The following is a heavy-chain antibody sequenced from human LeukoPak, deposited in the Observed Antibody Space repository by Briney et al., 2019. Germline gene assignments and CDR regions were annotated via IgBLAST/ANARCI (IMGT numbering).Heavy chain of an antibody. J-gene: IGHJ4*02. V-gene: IGHV4-61*01. D-gene: IGHD5-18*01. CDR3: ASRGYSYGLEGDY. CDR1: GGSISSGSYY. CDR2: IYYSGST. Sequence: SETLSLTCTVSGGSISSGSYYWSWIRQPPGKGLEWIGYIYYSGSTNYNPSLKSRVTISVDTSKNQFSLKLSSVTAADTAVYYCASRGYSYGLEGDYWGQRTLVTVSS.